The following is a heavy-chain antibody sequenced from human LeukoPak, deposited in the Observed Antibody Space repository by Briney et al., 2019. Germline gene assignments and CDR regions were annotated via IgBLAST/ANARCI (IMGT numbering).Heavy chain of an antibody. CDR3: ARVEQWLVNSIYFDY. J-gene: IGHJ4*02. CDR1: GGSISSYY. D-gene: IGHD6-19*01. V-gene: IGHV4-59*08. CDR2: IYYSGST. Sequence: SETLSLTCTVSGGSISSYYGSWIRQPPGKGLEWIGYIYYSGSTNYNPSLKSRVTLSVDTSKNQFSLKLSSVTAADTAVYYCARVEQWLVNSIYFDYWGQGTLVTVSS.